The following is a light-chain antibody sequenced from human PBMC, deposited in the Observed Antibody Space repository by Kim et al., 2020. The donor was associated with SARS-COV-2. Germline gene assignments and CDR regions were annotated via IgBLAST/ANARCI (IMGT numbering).Light chain of an antibody. V-gene: IGLV1-40*01. CDR1: SSNIGAGYD. CDR2: GNS. CDR3: QSYDSSLNWV. Sequence: QLVLTQPPSVSGAPGQRVTISCTGSSSNIGAGYDVHWYQQLPGTAPKLLIYGNSNRPSGVPDRFSGSKSGTSASLAITGLQAEDEADYYCQSYDSSLNWVFGGGTQLTVL. J-gene: IGLJ3*02.